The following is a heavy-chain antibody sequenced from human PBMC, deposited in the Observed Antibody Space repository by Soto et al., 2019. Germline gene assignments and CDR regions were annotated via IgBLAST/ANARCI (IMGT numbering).Heavy chain of an antibody. V-gene: IGHV4-4*07. CDR1: GGPINTFY. CDR3: AREGSYSAYNFAHGIQLWSFDF. CDR2: IFSSGST. Sequence: SETLSLTCTVSGGPINTFYWSWVRQPAGKGLEWIGRIFSSGSTSFNPSLESRVAMSVDTSKNHFSLNLSSVTAADMAVYYCAREGSYSAYNFAHGIQLWSFDFWGQGDLVTVSS. J-gene: IGHJ4*02. D-gene: IGHD5-12*01.